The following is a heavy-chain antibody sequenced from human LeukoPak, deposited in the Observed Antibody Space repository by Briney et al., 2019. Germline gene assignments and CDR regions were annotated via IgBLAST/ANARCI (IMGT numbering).Heavy chain of an antibody. Sequence: GASVKVSCKASGYTFTSYDISWVRQAPGQGLQWMGWISAYNGNTNYAQKLQGRVTMTTDTSTSTAYMELRSLRSDDTAVYYCARGAGRITIFGVVTELSYYFDYWGQGTLVTVSS. CDR3: ARGAGRITIFGVVTELSYYFDY. V-gene: IGHV1-18*01. J-gene: IGHJ4*02. CDR2: ISAYNGNT. D-gene: IGHD3-3*01. CDR1: GYTFTSYD.